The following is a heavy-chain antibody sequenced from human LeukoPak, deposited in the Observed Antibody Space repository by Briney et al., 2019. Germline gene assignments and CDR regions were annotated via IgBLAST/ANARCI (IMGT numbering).Heavy chain of an antibody. CDR3: ARIITMVRGVIITDWFDP. CDR2: ISAYNGNT. J-gene: IGHJ5*02. D-gene: IGHD3-10*01. CDR1: GYTFTSYG. Sequence: ASVKVSCKASGYTFTSYGISWVRQAPGQGLERMGWISAYNGNTNYAQKLQGRVTMTTDTSTSTAYMELRSLRSDDTAVYYCARIITMVRGVIITDWFDPWGQGTLVTVSS. V-gene: IGHV1-18*01.